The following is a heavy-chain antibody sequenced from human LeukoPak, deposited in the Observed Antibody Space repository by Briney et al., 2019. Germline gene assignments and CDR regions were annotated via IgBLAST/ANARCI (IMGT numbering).Heavy chain of an antibody. D-gene: IGHD2-15*01. V-gene: IGHV3-21*01. CDR3: ARDPLTCNGGSCNRDGMDV. J-gene: IGHJ6*02. CDR2: ISSSSSYI. CDR1: GFTFSSYS. Sequence: GGSLRLSCAASGFTFSSYSTNWVRQAPGKGLEWVSSISSSSSYIYYADSVKGRFTISRDNAKNSLYLQMNSLRAEDTAVYYCARDPLTCNGGSCNRDGMDVWGQGTTVTVSS.